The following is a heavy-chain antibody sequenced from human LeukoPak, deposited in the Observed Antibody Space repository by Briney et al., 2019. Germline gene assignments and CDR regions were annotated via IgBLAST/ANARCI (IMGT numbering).Heavy chain of an antibody. Sequence: TGGALRLSGAAPGLTFSAAWRNGVREPPGKGLEWVGRIKRKTEGGATDYAGPVKGRFTISRDDSKNTLFLHVNSLKTEDTAVYYCTTGNFGPYWGQGTLVTVSS. J-gene: IGHJ4*02. D-gene: IGHD3-10*01. CDR3: TTGNFGPY. V-gene: IGHV3-15*07. CDR1: GLTFSAAW. CDR2: IKRKTEGGAT.